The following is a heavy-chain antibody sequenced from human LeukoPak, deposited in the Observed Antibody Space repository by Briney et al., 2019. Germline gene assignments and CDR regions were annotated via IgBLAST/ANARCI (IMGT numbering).Heavy chain of an antibody. CDR2: IYYSVST. V-gene: IGHV4-59*08. Sequence: SETLSLTCTVAGGSISIYYWSWIRHPPGKGREWIGYIYYSVSTNYNPSLKSRVTLSVDTSKNQFSLKRSSVTAADTAVFFCAGGIAGWYGYYYSGMDVWGQGTTVTVSS. CDR3: AGGIAGWYGYYYSGMDV. J-gene: IGHJ6*02. D-gene: IGHD6-19*01. CDR1: GGSISIYY.